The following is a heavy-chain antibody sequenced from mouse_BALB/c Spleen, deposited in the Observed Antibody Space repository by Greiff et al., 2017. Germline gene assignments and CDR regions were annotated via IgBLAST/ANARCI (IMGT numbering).Heavy chain of an antibody. J-gene: IGHJ2*01. CDR1: GFTFNTNA. D-gene: IGHD2-1*01. Sequence: EVQLVETGGGLVQPKGSLKLSCAASGFTFNTNAMNWVRQAPGKGLEWVARIRSKSNNYATYYADSVKDRFTISRDDSQSMLYLQMNNLKTEDTAMYYCVREALYYGNYFDYWGQGTTLTVSS. V-gene: IGHV10S3*01. CDR3: VREALYYGNYFDY. CDR2: IRSKSNNYAT.